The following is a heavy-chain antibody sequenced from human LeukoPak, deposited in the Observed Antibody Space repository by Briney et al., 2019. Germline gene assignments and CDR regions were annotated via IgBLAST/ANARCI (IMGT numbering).Heavy chain of an antibody. CDR2: ISSSSDPI. CDR3: ARAWGYGRFDY. D-gene: IGHD5-18*01. J-gene: IGHJ4*02. CDR1: GFTFSPYS. Sequence: GGSLRLSCAASGFTFSPYSMNWVRQAPGKGLEWVSYISSSSDPIYYADSVKGRFTISRDNAKNSLYLQMNGLRVEDTAVYYCARAWGYGRFDYWGQGTLVTVSS. V-gene: IGHV3-48*01.